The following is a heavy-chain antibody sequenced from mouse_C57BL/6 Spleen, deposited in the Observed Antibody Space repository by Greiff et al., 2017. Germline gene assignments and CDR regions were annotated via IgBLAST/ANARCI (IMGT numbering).Heavy chain of an antibody. CDR1: GFTFSDYY. CDR2: INYDGSST. V-gene: IGHV5-16*01. J-gene: IGHJ3*01. D-gene: IGHD2-3*01. Sequence: DVKLVESEGGLVQPGSSMKLSCTASGFTFSDYYMAWVRQVPEKGLEWVANINYDGSSTYYLDSLKSRFIISRDNAKNILYLQMSSLKSEDTATYYCAREDGSAWFAYWGQGTLVTVSA. CDR3: AREDGSAWFAY.